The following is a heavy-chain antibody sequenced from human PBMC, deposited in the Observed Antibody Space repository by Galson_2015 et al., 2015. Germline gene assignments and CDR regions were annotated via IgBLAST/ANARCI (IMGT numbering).Heavy chain of an antibody. CDR1: GYTFTSYY. D-gene: IGHD1-20*01. J-gene: IGHJ3*02. Sequence: SVKVSCKASGYTFTSYYMHWVRQAPGQGPEWMGIISPSGRLTYAQKFQGRVTMTRDTSTSTVYMELSSLRSEDTAVFYCARGTTSITGCVFDTWGQGTMVPVSS. V-gene: IGHV1-46*01. CDR3: ARGTTSITGCVFDT. CDR2: ISPSGRL.